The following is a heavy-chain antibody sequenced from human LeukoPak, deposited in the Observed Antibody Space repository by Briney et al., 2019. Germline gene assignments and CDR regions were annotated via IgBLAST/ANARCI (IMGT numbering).Heavy chain of an antibody. V-gene: IGHV4-39*01. CDR1: GGSIGSSSYY. Sequence: SETLSLTCTVSGGSIGSSSYYWGWIRQPPGKGLEWIGSMYYSGSTYYNPSLKSRVTISVDTSKNQFSLKLSSVTAADTSVYYCARNFVDTAMVMNYWGQGTLVTVSS. CDR2: MYYSGST. D-gene: IGHD5-18*01. J-gene: IGHJ4*02. CDR3: ARNFVDTAMVMNY.